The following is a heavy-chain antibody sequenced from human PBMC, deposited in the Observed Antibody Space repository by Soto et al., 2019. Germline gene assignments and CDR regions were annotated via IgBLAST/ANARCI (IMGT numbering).Heavy chain of an antibody. J-gene: IGHJ4*02. CDR1: GFAFSSYA. V-gene: IGHV3-23*01. D-gene: IGHD5-18*01. Sequence: EVQLLESGGDLVQPGGSLRLSCAASGFAFSSYAMNWVRQAPGKGLEWVSVISGRGSSTFYADSVKGRFTISRDNSRSTLYLQMNSLRADDTAVYYCAKVEGVAMGPCFDYWGRGTVVTVSS. CDR3: AKVEGVAMGPCFDY. CDR2: ISGRGSST.